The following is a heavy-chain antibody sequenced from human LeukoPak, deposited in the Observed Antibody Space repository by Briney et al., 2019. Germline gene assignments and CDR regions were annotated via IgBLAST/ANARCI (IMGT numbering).Heavy chain of an antibody. Sequence: GGSLRLSCAASAFTFSTYSMNWVRQAPGKGLEWVSSISSGSSYIYYGDSVKGRFTISRDNAKNSLYLQMNSLRAEDTAVYYRARSWGNNGMDVWGQGTTVTVSS. V-gene: IGHV3-21*01. J-gene: IGHJ6*02. CDR1: AFTFSTYS. CDR3: ARSWGNNGMDV. CDR2: ISSGSSYI. D-gene: IGHD3-16*01.